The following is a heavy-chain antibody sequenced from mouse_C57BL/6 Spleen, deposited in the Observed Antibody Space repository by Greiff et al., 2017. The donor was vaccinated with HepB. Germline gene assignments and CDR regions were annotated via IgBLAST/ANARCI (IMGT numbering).Heavy chain of an antibody. D-gene: IGHD2-4*01. J-gene: IGHJ4*01. CDR2: INPNNGGT. CDR1: GYTFTDYY. Sequence: VQLKQSGPELVKPGASVKISCKASGYTFTDYYMNWVKQSHGKSLEWIGDINPNNGGTSYNQKFKGKATLTVDKSSSTAYMELRSLTSEDSAVYYCARWHYDYDGAMDYWGQGTSVTVSS. CDR3: ARWHYDYDGAMDY. V-gene: IGHV1-26*01.